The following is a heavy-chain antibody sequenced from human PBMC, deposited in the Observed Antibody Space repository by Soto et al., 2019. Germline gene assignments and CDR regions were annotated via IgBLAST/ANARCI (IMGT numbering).Heavy chain of an antibody. CDR3: ARSSGDDFFYYGMDV. Sequence: SETLSLTCSVSGASIASHYWNWIRQSAGEGLQWIGRVYARGATNYNPSLKSRVTISGDTSKNQFSLKLTSVTAADTAVYYCARSSGDDFFYYGMDVWGHGTTVTVSS. V-gene: IGHV4-59*10. D-gene: IGHD4-17*01. CDR2: VYARGAT. CDR1: GASIASHY. J-gene: IGHJ6*02.